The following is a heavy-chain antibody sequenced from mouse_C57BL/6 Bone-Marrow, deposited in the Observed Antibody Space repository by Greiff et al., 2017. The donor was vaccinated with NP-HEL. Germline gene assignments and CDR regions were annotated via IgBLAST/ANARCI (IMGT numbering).Heavy chain of an antibody. CDR3: TTVDYPYAMDD. CDR2: IDPENGDT. V-gene: IGHV14-4*01. CDR1: GFNIKDDY. Sequence: VQLQQSGAELVRPGASVKLSCTASGFNIKDDYMHWVKQRPEQGLEWIGWIDPENGDTEYASKFQGKATITADTSSNTAYLQLSSLTSEDTAVYYCTTVDYPYAMDDWGQGTSVTVSS. J-gene: IGHJ4*01. D-gene: IGHD2-4*01.